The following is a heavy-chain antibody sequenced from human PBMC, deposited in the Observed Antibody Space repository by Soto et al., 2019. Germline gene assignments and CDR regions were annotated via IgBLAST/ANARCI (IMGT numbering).Heavy chain of an antibody. J-gene: IGHJ3*02. D-gene: IGHD2-21*02. Sequence: EVQLVQSGAEVKKPGESLRISCKGSGYSFTSYWISWVRQMPGKGLEWMGRIDPSDSYTNYSPSFQGHVTISADKSISTAYLQWSSLKASDTAMYYCARIYCGGDCYYDAFDIWGQGTMVTVSS. V-gene: IGHV5-10-1*03. CDR3: ARIYCGGDCYYDAFDI. CDR1: GYSFTSYW. CDR2: IDPSDSYT.